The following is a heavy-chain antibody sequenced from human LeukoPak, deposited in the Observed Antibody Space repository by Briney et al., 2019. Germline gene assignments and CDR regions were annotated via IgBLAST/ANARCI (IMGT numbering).Heavy chain of an antibody. CDR3: ARAYSSNWYYFDY. J-gene: IGHJ4*02. CDR1: GGTFSSYI. CDR2: NITIFGTA. Sequence: SVKVSCKASGGTFSSYIINWVRQAPGQGLEWMGGNITIFGTADYAQKFQGRVTITADESTSTAYMELSSLRSEDTAVYYCARAYSSNWYYFDYWGQGTLVTVSS. D-gene: IGHD6-19*01. V-gene: IGHV1-69*13.